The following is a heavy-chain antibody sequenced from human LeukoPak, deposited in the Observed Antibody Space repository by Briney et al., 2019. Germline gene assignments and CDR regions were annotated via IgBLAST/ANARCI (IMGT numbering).Heavy chain of an antibody. Sequence: GGSLRLSCAASGFTFSVYWMNWVRQAPGKGLEWVANIKEDGSETYYADSLKGRFTISRDNAENSLYLQMHSLRAEDTAVYYCVRDGSGSVEFDYWGQGTLVTVSS. D-gene: IGHD3-10*01. V-gene: IGHV3-7*01. CDR3: VRDGSGSVEFDY. J-gene: IGHJ4*02. CDR1: GFTFSVYW. CDR2: IKEDGSET.